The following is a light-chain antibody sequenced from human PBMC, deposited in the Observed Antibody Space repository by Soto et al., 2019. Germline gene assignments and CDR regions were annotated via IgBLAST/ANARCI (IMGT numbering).Light chain of an antibody. Sequence: QSVLTQPASVSGPPGQSITISCTGTSSDVGAYNSVSWYQQHPGKAPRLMIYEVNKRPSGVPDRFSGSKSGYTASLTVSGLQTEDEAFYYCSSSAGIYHYLVFGGGTKLTVL. CDR3: SSSAGIYHYLV. CDR1: SSDVGAYNS. V-gene: IGLV2-8*01. CDR2: EVN. J-gene: IGLJ3*02.